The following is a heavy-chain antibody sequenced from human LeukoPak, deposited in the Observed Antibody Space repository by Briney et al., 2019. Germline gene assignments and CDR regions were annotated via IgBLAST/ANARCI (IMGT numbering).Heavy chain of an antibody. CDR2: ISGSGSST. V-gene: IGHV3-23*01. D-gene: IGHD2-2*01. CDR3: AKVDCSRTSCYAGNYYYGMDV. J-gene: IGHJ6*02. CDR1: GFTFSSYA. Sequence: GGSLRLSCAASGFTFSSYAVSWVRQAPGKGLEWVSAISGSGSSTYYADSVKGRFTISRDNSKNTLYLQMNSLRAEDTAVYYCAKVDCSRTSCYAGNYYYGMDVWGQGTTVTVSS.